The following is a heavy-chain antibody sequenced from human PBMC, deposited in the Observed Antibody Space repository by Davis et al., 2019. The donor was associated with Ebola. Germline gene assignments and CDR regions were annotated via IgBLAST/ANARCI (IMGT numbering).Heavy chain of an antibody. CDR2: IDSSASTT. V-gene: IGHV3-48*03. Sequence: GESLKISCAASGFSFRNHALNWVRQAPGKGLEWVSYIDSSASTTYYADSVKGRFTISRDNPKNSLFLQMNSLTAEDTALYYCAREAPFCGGDCLDYWGQGTLVTVSS. CDR3: AREAPFCGGDCLDY. CDR1: GFSFRNHA. D-gene: IGHD2-21*01. J-gene: IGHJ4*02.